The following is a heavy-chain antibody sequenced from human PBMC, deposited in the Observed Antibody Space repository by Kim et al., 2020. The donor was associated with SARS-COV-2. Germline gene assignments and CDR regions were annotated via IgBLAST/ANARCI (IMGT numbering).Heavy chain of an antibody. CDR3: AKDMAYGSGSYSSYYYYGMDG. J-gene: IGHJ6*02. Sequence: GGSLRLSCAASGFTFGDYAMHWVRQAPGKGLEWVSGISWNSGSIGYADSVKGRFTISRDNAKNSLYLQMNSLRAEDTALYYCAKDMAYGSGSYSSYYYYGMDGWGRGTTVAVSS. V-gene: IGHV3-9*01. D-gene: IGHD3-10*01. CDR2: ISWNSGSI. CDR1: GFTFGDYA.